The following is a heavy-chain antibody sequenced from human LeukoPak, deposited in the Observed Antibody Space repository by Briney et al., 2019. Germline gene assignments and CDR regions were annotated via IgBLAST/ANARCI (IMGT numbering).Heavy chain of an antibody. CDR3: ARDVSDDGDYPRYYFDY. CDR2: ICHNSGNK. Sequence: ASVKVSRKASGYTFTSYDINGVPEATGQGLEWMGWICHNSGNKGYAQKSQGRGTITRSTSISTAYMEPSSLRSEDTAVDYCARDVSDDGDYPRYYFDYWGQGTLVTVSS. D-gene: IGHD4-17*01. J-gene: IGHJ4*02. V-gene: IGHV1-8*03. CDR1: GYTFTSYD.